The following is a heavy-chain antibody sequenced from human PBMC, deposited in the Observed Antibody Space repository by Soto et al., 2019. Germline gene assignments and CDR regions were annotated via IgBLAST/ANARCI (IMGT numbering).Heavy chain of an antibody. CDR2: ISYDGSNK. Sequence: GGSLRLSCAASGFNFNSYTINWVRQAPGKGLEWVAVISYDGSNKYYADSVKGRFTISRDNSKNTLYLQMNSLRAEDTAVYYCAKDGIDNYGMDVWGQGTTVTV. CDR1: GFNFNSYT. J-gene: IGHJ6*02. V-gene: IGHV3-30*18. D-gene: IGHD1-1*01. CDR3: AKDGIDNYGMDV.